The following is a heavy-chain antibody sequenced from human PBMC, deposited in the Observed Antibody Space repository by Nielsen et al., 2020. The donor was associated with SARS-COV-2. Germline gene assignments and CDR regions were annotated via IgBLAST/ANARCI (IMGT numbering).Heavy chain of an antibody. CDR3: ATRTGGALYDAFDI. CDR1: GGSINSSSYS. D-gene: IGHD7-27*01. V-gene: IGHV4-30-2*01. CDR2: IYNSGST. Sequence: LSCGVSGGSINSSSYSWSWIRQPPGKGLEWIGYIYNSGSTDYNPSLKSRVIISVDRSMTQFSLKLRSVTAADTAVYYCATRTGGALYDAFDIWGQGTMVTVSS. J-gene: IGHJ3*02.